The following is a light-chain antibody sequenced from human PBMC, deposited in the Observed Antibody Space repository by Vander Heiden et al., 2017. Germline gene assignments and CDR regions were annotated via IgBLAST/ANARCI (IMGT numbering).Light chain of an antibody. J-gene: IGKJ3*01. V-gene: IGKV3-11*01. CDR1: QSVSSY. CDR2: DAS. Sequence: EIVLTQSPATLSLSPGERATLSCRASQSVSSYLAWYQQKPGQAPRLLIYDASNRATGIQARFSGSGYGTDFTLTISSLEPEDFAVYYCQQRNNGPPVFTFGHGTKVDIK. CDR3: QQRNNGPPVFT.